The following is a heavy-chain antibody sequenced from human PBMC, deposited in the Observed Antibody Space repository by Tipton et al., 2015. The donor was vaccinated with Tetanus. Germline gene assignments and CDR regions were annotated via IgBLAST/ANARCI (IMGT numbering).Heavy chain of an antibody. CDR1: GGSISDKKYY. CDR3: ARAGFEGSSSSGYFDH. V-gene: IGHV4-39*02. J-gene: IGHJ4*02. CDR2: IYFKGDT. Sequence: GLVKPSETLSLTCTVSGGSISDKKYYWGWIRQPPGKGLEWIASIYFKGDTYYSPSLKSRLTIAVDTSQNLFSLTLTSVTAADTAVYYCARAGFEGSSSSGYFDHWGLGVLVTVSS. D-gene: IGHD2-2*01.